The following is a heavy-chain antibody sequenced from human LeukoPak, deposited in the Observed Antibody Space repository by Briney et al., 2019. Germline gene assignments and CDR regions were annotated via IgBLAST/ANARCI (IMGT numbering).Heavy chain of an antibody. CDR3: ARPGRIGSVAVY. J-gene: IGHJ4*02. CDR1: GSPFTSYW. V-gene: IGHV5-51*01. Sequence: GGSLEISGQGSGSPFTSYWIGGARQLPGKGREWMGIIYPGDSDTRNSPSFQGQVTISADKSISTAYLQWSSLKASDTAMYYCARPGRIGSVAVYWGQGTLVTVSS. D-gene: IGHD4-23*01. CDR2: IYPGDSDT.